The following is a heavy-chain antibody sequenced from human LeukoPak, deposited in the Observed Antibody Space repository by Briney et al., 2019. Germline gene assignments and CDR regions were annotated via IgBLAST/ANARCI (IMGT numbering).Heavy chain of an antibody. D-gene: IGHD3-10*01. CDR2: INSDGSST. V-gene: IGHV3-74*01. J-gene: IGHJ4*02. CDR3: ARDSNYYGSGSYLYD. CDR1: GVTFSSYW. Sequence: GRSLRLSCAASGVTFSSYWMHWVRQAPGKGRVWVSRINSDGSSTNYADSVKGRFTISRDNAKNTLYLQMNSLRAEGTAIYYCARDSNYYGSGSYLYDWGQGTLVTVSS.